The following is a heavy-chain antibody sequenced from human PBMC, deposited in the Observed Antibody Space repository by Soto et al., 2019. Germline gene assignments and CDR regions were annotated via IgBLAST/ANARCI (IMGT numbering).Heavy chain of an antibody. Sequence: QVQLVQSGAEVKKPGASVKVSCKASGYTFTSYGISWVRQAPGQGLEWMGWISAYNGNTTDAQQLQGRVTMTTDTSTSTAYMEVRSLRSDDTAVYYGARVLLELRIPDYWGQGTLVTVSS. J-gene: IGHJ4*02. CDR2: ISAYNGNT. CDR1: GYTFTSYG. V-gene: IGHV1-18*01. D-gene: IGHD1-7*01. CDR3: ARVLLELRIPDY.